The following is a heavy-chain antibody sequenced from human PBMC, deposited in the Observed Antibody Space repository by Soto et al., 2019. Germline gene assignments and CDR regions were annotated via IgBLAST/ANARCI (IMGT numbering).Heavy chain of an antibody. CDR1: GGTFSTDA. Sequence: QVQLEQSGGEVKQPGSSVRVSCKTSGGTFSTDAINWVRQAPGQGLEWMGAIIPLFGTADYSQKFQGRVTITADESTSTAYMELSSLRFDDTAVYFCARPKGTYSSGYYSFDFWGQGTLVTVSS. CDR3: ARPKGTYSSGYYSFDF. D-gene: IGHD6-19*01. J-gene: IGHJ4*02. V-gene: IGHV1-69*01. CDR2: IIPLFGTA.